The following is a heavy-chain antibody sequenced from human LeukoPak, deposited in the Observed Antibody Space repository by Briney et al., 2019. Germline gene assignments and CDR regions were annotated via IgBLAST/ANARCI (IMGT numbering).Heavy chain of an antibody. CDR1: RFSLSSSGVA. CDR2: ISWDAGT. CDR3: AHRASEDLEY. J-gene: IGHJ4*02. Sequence: SGPTLVKPTQTLTLTCTLSRFSLSSSGVAVGWIRQSPGKALEWLGIISWDAGTRYNPSLESRLTITEDTFENQVVLTMANMDPVDTATYYCAHRASEDLEYWGPGILVTVSS. V-gene: IGHV2-5*02.